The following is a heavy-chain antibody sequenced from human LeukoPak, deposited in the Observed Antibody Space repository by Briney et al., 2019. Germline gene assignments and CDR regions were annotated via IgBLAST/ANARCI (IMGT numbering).Heavy chain of an antibody. Sequence: GESLKISWKGSGSSFTSYWIGWVRQMPGKGLEWMGIIYPGDSETRYSPSFQGQVTISADKSISTAYLQWSSLKASDTAMYYCARHVIESEQLVRNYYYYMDVWGKGTTVTVSS. V-gene: IGHV5-51*01. CDR1: GSSFTSYW. CDR2: IYPGDSET. J-gene: IGHJ6*03. CDR3: ARHVIESEQLVRNYYYYMDV. D-gene: IGHD6-13*01.